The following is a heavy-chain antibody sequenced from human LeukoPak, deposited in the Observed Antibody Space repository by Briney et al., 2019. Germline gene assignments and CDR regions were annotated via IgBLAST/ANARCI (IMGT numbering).Heavy chain of an antibody. CDR1: GYTFTGYY. CDR3: ARGPPLWFGELSTGY. V-gene: IGHV1-8*02. Sequence: VASVKVSCKASGYTFTGYYMHWVRQAPGQGLEWMGWMNPNSGNTGYAQKFQGRVTMTRNTSISTAYMELSSLRSEDTAVYYCARGPPLWFGELSTGYWGQGTLVTVSS. CDR2: MNPNSGNT. J-gene: IGHJ4*02. D-gene: IGHD3-10*01.